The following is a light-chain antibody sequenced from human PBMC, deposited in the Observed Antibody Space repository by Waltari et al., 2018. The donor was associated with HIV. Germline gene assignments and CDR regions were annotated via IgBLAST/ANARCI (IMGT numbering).Light chain of an antibody. CDR3: QVWDSNTYVT. J-gene: IGLJ3*02. Sequence: SSDLTQPPSVSVSPGQTASITCPGDILGRQYACWYQKKPGRSPVLVIYQDNKRPSGIPERFSGSNSGDTATLTISGTQAMDEADYYCQVWDSNTYVTFGGGTKLTVL. CDR2: QDN. V-gene: IGLV3-1*01. CDR1: ILGRQY.